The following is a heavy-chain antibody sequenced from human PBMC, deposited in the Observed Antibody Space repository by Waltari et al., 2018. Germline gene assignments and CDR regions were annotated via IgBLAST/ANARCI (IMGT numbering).Heavy chain of an antibody. D-gene: IGHD3-22*01. V-gene: IGHV1-69*12. J-gene: IGHJ6*03. CDR1: GGTFSSYA. CDR2: IIPIFGTA. CDR3: ARDRDYYDSSGYRGDYMDV. Sequence: QVQLVQSGAEVKKPGSSVKVSCKASGGTFSSYAISWVRQAPGQGLEWMGGIIPIFGTANYAQKFQGRVTITADESTSTAYMELSSLRSEDTAVYYCARDRDYYDSSGYRGDYMDVWGKGTTVTVSS.